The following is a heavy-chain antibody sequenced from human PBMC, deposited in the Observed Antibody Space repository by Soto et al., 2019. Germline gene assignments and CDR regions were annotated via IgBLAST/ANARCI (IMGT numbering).Heavy chain of an antibody. V-gene: IGHV1-69*13. J-gene: IGHJ3*02. CDR1: GGTFSSYA. CDR2: IIPIFGTA. Sequence: ASVKVSCKASGGTFSSYAISWVRQAPGQGLEWMGGIIPIFGTANYAQKFQGRVTITADESTSTAYMELSSLRSEDTAVYYCAREQATMIRFDIWGQGTMVTVSS. CDR3: AREQATMIRFDI. D-gene: IGHD3-22*01.